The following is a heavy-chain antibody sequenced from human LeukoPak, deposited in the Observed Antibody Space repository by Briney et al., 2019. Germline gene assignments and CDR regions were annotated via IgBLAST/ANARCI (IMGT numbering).Heavy chain of an antibody. CDR3: ARADYYDSSGPTFPFDY. CDR1: GFTFSSYA. D-gene: IGHD3-22*01. Sequence: GGSLRLSCAASGFTFSSYAMHWVRQAPGKGLEYVSAISSNGGSTYYANSVKGRFTISRDNSKNTLYLQMGSLRAGDMAVYYCARADYYDSSGPTFPFDYWGQGTLVTVSS. CDR2: ISSNGGST. J-gene: IGHJ4*02. V-gene: IGHV3-64*01.